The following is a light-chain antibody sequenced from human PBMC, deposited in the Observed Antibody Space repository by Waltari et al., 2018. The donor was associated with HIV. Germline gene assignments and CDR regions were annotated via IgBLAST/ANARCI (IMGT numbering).Light chain of an antibody. CDR2: WAS. V-gene: IGKV4-1*01. CDR3: QQYYTTPYT. CDR1: QTVLYSSNNKNY. J-gene: IGKJ2*01. Sequence: DIVMTQSPDSLAVSLGERATINCKPSQTVLYSSNNKNYLAWYQQKSGQPPKLLIYWASTRESGVPDRFSGSGSGTHFTLTISSLQAEDMAVYYCQQYYTTPYTFGQGTKLEIK.